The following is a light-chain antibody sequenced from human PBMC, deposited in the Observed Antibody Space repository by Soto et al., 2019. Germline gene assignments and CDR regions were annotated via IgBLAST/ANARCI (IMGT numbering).Light chain of an antibody. CDR2: EVS. Sequence: QSALTQPPSVSGSPGQSVTISCIGSSSDVGSYNRVSWYQQPPGTAPKLMIYEVSNRPSGVPDRFSGSKSGNTASLTISGLQAEDEADYYCSSYTGISTYVFGTGTQLTVL. CDR3: SSYTGISTYV. J-gene: IGLJ1*01. V-gene: IGLV2-18*02. CDR1: SSDVGSYNR.